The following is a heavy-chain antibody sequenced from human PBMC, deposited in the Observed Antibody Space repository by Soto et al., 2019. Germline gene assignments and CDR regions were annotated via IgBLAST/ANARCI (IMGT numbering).Heavy chain of an antibody. J-gene: IGHJ4*02. CDR1: GGTSTIYT. Sequence: QVPLVQSGAEVKKPGSSVNVSCEASGGTSTIYTITWVRQAPGQGLAWMGRIVPMLGITNYSRNFQGRVTFTADTSTGTAYMELSSLRFEDTAMYYCSTEKYGAGRVGVFYWGQGTQVTVSS. CDR2: IVPMLGIT. V-gene: IGHV1-69*08. CDR3: STEKYGAGRVGVFY. D-gene: IGHD1-26*01.